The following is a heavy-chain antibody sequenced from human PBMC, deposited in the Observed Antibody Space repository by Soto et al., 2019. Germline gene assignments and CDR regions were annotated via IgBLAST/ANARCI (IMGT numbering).Heavy chain of an antibody. V-gene: IGHV4-31*03. CDR1: GGSISSGGYY. CDR2: IHYSGNT. CDR3: ATSSVGDSGASCY. D-gene: IGHD2-15*01. Sequence: QVQLQESGPGLVKPSQTLSLTCTVSGGSISSGGYYWSWIRQHPGKGLEWIGYIHYSGNTYYNPSLKSRVTISVDTSKRQFSLELSSVTAADTAVYYCATSSVGDSGASCYWGQGTLVTVSS. J-gene: IGHJ4*02.